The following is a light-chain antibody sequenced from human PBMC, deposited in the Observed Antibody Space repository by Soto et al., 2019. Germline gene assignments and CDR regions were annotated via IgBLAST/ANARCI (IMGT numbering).Light chain of an antibody. V-gene: IGKV3-20*01. CDR2: GAS. Sequence: EIVLTQSPGTLSLSPGERATLSCRASQSLTSSYLAWYQQKPGQAPRLLIYGASSRATGIPDRFSGSGSGTDFTLTISRLEPEDFAVYYCQQYGSSPYTVGQGTKLEIK. CDR1: QSLTSSY. J-gene: IGKJ2*01. CDR3: QQYGSSPYT.